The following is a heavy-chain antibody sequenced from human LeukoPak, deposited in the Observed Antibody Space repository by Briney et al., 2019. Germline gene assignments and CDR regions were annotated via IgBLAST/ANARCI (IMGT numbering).Heavy chain of an antibody. V-gene: IGHV4-39*01. J-gene: IGHJ4*02. CDR2: IYYSGST. Sequence: SETLSLTCAVSGGSISSSNYYCGWIRQPPAKGLERIGSIYYSGSTYYNPSLKSRVTISVDTSKNQFSLKLTSVTAADTAVHYCARNSVDTAMVLLYNFDYWGQGNLVTVSS. CDR1: GGSISSSNYY. CDR3: ARNSVDTAMVLLYNFDY. D-gene: IGHD5-18*01.